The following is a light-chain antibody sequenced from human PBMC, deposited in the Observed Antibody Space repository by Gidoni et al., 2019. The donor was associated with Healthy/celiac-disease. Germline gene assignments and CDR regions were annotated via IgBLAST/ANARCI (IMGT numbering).Light chain of an antibody. Sequence: ESVETQAPGTLSLSTGERATLSGSASQSVSSSYLAWYQQKPGQAPRLLIYGASSTATGIPARFSGSGSGTAFPLTISRLAPEDFAVYFCQQYGSSPPLTFGQGTRLEIK. CDR2: GAS. V-gene: IGKV3-20*01. CDR1: QSVSSSY. CDR3: QQYGSSPPLT. J-gene: IGKJ5*01.